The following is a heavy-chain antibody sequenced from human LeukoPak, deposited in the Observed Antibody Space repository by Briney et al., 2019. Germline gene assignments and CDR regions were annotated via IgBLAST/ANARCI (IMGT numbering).Heavy chain of an antibody. D-gene: IGHD2-2*01. Sequence: GESLKISCKGSGYSFTSYWIGWVRQMPGKGLEWMGIIYPGDSDTRYSPSFQGQVTISADKSISTAYLQWSSLKASDTAMYYCARRYCSSTSCFQYYFDYWGQGTLVTVSS. J-gene: IGHJ4*02. CDR3: ARRYCSSTSCFQYYFDY. V-gene: IGHV5-51*01. CDR1: GYSFTSYW. CDR2: IYPGDSDT.